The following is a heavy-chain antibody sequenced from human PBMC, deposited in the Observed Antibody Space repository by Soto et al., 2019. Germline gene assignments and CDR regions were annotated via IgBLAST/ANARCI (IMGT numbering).Heavy chain of an antibody. J-gene: IGHJ4*02. CDR1: GGSFSGYC. Sequence: PSETLSLTCAVYGGSFSGYCWSWIRKPPGKGLEWIGEINHSGSTNYNPSLKSRVTISVDTSKNQFSLKLSSVTAADTAVYYCARVSPIFDYWGQGTLVTVSS. CDR3: ARVSPIFDY. CDR2: INHSGST. V-gene: IGHV4-34*01.